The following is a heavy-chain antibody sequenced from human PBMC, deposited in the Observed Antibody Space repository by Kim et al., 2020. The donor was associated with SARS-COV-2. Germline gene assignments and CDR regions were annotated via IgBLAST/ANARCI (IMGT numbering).Heavy chain of an antibody. J-gene: IGHJ6*02. CDR3: ARRTRVYYYYGMDV. Sequence: QKFQGRVTITRDTSASTAYMELSSLRSEDTAVYYCARRTRVYYYYGMDVWGQGTTVTVSS. V-gene: IGHV1-3*01.